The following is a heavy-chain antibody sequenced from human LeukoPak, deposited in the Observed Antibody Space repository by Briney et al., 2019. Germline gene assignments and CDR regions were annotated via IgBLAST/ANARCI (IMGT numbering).Heavy chain of an antibody. CDR2: ISSSSSYI. Sequence: TGGSLRLSYAASGFTFSSYSMNWVRQAPGKGLEWVSSISSSSSYIYYADSVKGRFTISRDNAKNSLYLQMNSLRAEDTAVYYCARGSPKYYDSSGYYYWGQGTLVTVSS. D-gene: IGHD3-22*01. J-gene: IGHJ4*02. CDR3: ARGSPKYYDSSGYYY. V-gene: IGHV3-21*01. CDR1: GFTFSSYS.